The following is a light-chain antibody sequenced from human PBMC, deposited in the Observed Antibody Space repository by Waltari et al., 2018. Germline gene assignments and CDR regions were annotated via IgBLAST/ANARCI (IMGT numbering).Light chain of an antibody. Sequence: DIQMTQSPSSLSASVGDRVTVTCRASQTIGKSLSWFQQIPGKAPKPLIHGASNFESGVPLRVSGLGSGTDFTHNSYSQQPEDFGAYFCQQSYRVPYTFGQGTRLEI. V-gene: IGKV1-39*01. CDR2: GAS. CDR3: QQSYRVPYT. J-gene: IGKJ2*01. CDR1: QTIGKS.